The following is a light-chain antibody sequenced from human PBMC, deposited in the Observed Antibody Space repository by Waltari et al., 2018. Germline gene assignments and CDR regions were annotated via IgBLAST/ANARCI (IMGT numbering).Light chain of an antibody. V-gene: IGLV2-14*03. CDR3: SSQTLDGVVL. CDR2: DVT. J-gene: IGLJ2*01. CDR1: HSAGAASDS. Sequence: QSALTQPASVSGSPGQSITISRSGIHSAGAASDSVSWYQHHPGEAPQVIIYDVTNPPSGVSDRFSASKSANRAFLTISGLQPDDEGDYYCSSQTLDGVVLFGGGTKLTVL.